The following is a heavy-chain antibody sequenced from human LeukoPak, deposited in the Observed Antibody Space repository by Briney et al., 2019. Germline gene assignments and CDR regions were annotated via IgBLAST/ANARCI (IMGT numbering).Heavy chain of an antibody. J-gene: IGHJ4*02. CDR3: ASAPHVNYFDF. Sequence: SETLSLTCSVSGDSMTNYYWSWIRQPPGMGLEWIGYISYSGSTNYNPSLKSRVTISIDTSKNQFSLRLSSVTAADTAVYYCASAPHVNYFDFWGQGALVTVST. D-gene: IGHD2/OR15-2a*01. CDR2: ISYSGST. V-gene: IGHV4-59*08. CDR1: GDSMTNYY.